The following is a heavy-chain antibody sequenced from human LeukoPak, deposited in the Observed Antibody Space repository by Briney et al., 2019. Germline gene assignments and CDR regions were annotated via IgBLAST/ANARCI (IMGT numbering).Heavy chain of an antibody. Sequence: GGSLRLSCAASGFTFSSYAMHWVRQAPGKGLEWVAIIWYEGSKNYYGDSVKGRFTISRDNSKNTLYLQMNSLRAEDTAVYYCAIDSSGSCDYWGQGTLVTVSS. D-gene: IGHD1-26*01. CDR3: AIDSSGSCDY. J-gene: IGHJ4*02. CDR1: GFTFSSYA. CDR2: IWYEGSKN. V-gene: IGHV3-33*01.